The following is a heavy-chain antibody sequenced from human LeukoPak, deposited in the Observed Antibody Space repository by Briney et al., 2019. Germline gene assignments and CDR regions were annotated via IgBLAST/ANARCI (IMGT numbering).Heavy chain of an antibody. V-gene: IGHV3-30*01. CDR1: GFTFSSYA. CDR3: ARDGGWFGELLEAGSNWFDP. CDR2: ISYDGSNK. Sequence: GGSLRLSCAASGFTFSSYAMHWVRQAPGKGLEWVAVISYDGSNKYYADSVKGRFTISRDNSKNTLYLQMNSLRAEDTAVYYCARDGGWFGELLEAGSNWFDPWGQGTLVTVSS. D-gene: IGHD3-10*01. J-gene: IGHJ5*02.